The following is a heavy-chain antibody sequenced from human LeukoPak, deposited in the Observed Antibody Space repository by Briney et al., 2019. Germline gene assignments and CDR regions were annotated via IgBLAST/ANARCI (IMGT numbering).Heavy chain of an antibody. CDR1: GFRFSDYT. D-gene: IGHD3-16*01. CDR3: GKEGGA. V-gene: IGHV3-23*01. Sequence: GGSLRLSCAASGFRFSDYTMTWVRQAPGKGPEWVSAIGGRGGSTYYADSLGGRFTVSRDNSKDMLYLQMNSLKVEDTATYYCGKEGGAWGQGTKVTVSS. J-gene: IGHJ5*02. CDR2: IGGRGGST.